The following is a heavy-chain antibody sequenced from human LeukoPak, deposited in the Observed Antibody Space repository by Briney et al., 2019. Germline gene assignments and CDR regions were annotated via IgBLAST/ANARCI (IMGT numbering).Heavy chain of an antibody. D-gene: IGHD1-26*01. Sequence: PGRSLRLSCAASGFTFDDYAMHWVRQAPGKGLEWVSGISWNSGSIGYADSVKGRFTISRDNAKNSLYLQMNSLRAEDTALYYCAKDSDISGSYSYFDYWGQGTLVTVSS. CDR1: GFTFDDYA. CDR2: ISWNSGSI. J-gene: IGHJ4*02. CDR3: AKDSDISGSYSYFDY. V-gene: IGHV3-9*01.